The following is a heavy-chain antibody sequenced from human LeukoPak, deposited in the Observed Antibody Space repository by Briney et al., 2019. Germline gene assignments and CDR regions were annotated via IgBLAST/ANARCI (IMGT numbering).Heavy chain of an antibody. CDR2: IFPGDFDT. CDR1: GYRFTSYW. D-gene: IGHD4-17*01. Sequence: GESLKISCKGSGYRFTSYWIAWVRQMPGKGLEWMGIIFPGDFDTRYSPSFQGQVTISADKSISTAYLQWSSLKASDTAVYYCARRAVTTGYFDYWGQGSLVTVSS. V-gene: IGHV5-51*01. CDR3: ARRAVTTGYFDY. J-gene: IGHJ4*02.